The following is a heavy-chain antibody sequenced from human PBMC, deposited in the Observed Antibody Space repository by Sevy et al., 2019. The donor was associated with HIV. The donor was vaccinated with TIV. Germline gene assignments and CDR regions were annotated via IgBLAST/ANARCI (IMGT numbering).Heavy chain of an antibody. Sequence: SDTLSLTCTVSGGSISSGSHYWGWIRQPPGKGLEWIGSIYFSGGTYYNPSLKSRVTISVDTSKNQFSLKQSSVTAADTAVDYCARHGGVSFYYDSSGPTPRGGYFDSWGQGTLVTVSS. D-gene: IGHD3-22*01. CDR3: ARHGGVSFYYDSSGPTPRGGYFDS. CDR1: GGSISSGSHY. J-gene: IGHJ4*02. V-gene: IGHV4-39*01. CDR2: IYFSGGT.